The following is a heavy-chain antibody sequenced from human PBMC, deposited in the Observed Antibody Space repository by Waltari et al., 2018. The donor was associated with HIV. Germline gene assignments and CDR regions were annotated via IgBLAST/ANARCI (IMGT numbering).Heavy chain of an antibody. V-gene: IGHV3-48*01. CDR3: ATDFWSGHPDY. D-gene: IGHD3-3*01. CDR1: EVTFSGYS. J-gene: IGHJ4*02. Sequence: ELELVEVGRGLVQPGASLGLSCTASEVTFSGYSRKGGRQGPGKGLEWISYISSRHSTMFYSDSGKGRFTISRDNAKNSLYLEMTNLRVDDTAIYYCATDFWSGHPDYWGQGTLVTVSS. CDR2: ISSRHSTM.